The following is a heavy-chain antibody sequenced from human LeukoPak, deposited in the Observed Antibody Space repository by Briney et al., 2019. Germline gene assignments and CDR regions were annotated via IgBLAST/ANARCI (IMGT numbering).Heavy chain of an antibody. Sequence: SETLSLTCAVPGGSISSGGYSWSWIRQPPGKGLEWIGYIYHSGSTYYNPSLKSRVTISVDRSKNQFSLKLSSVTAADTAVYYCARAGRRGGFDYWGQGTLVTVSS. V-gene: IGHV4-30-2*01. CDR3: ARAGRRGGFDY. CDR2: IYHSGST. J-gene: IGHJ4*02. CDR1: GGSISSGGYS. D-gene: IGHD3-10*01.